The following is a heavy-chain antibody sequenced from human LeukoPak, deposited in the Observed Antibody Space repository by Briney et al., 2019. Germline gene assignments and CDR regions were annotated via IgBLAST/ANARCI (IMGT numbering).Heavy chain of an antibody. J-gene: IGHJ4*02. D-gene: IGHD2-15*01. CDR3: ARYDCSSGSCYFTDS. CDR1: GGSFSGYY. CDR2: INHSGST. V-gene: IGHV4-34*10. Sequence: SETLSLTCAIYGGSFSGYYWSWIRQPPGRGLEWIGEINHSGSTRYNPSLMTRVTMSVDTSTNQFSLKLNSVTAADTAVYYCARYDCSSGSCYFTDSWGQGTLVTVSS.